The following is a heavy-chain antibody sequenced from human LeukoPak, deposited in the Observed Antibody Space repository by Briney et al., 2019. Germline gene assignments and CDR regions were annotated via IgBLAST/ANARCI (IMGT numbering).Heavy chain of an antibody. CDR3: ARSDYFEN. CDR1: GFTFSSNW. J-gene: IGHJ4*02. CDR2: IGSDGSTT. Sequence: GGSLRLSCAASGFTFSSNWMHWVRQAPGKGLVWVSRIGSDGSTTSYADFVKGRFTISRDNAKNTLYLQMNSLRVEDTAVYYCARSDYFENWGQGTLVTVSS. V-gene: IGHV3-74*01.